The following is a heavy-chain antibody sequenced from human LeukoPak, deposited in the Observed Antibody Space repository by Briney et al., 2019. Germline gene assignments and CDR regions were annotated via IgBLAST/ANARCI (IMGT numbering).Heavy chain of an antibody. Sequence: GGSLRLSCAASGFTVSSNYMSWVRQAPGKGLEWVSVIYTGGSTYYADSVKGRFTISRDNSKNTLYLQMNSLRAEDTAVYYCARTSPQWELLVSWGQGTLVTVSS. CDR3: ARTSPQWELLVS. V-gene: IGHV3-53*01. D-gene: IGHD1-26*01. CDR1: GFTVSSNY. J-gene: IGHJ4*02. CDR2: IYTGGST.